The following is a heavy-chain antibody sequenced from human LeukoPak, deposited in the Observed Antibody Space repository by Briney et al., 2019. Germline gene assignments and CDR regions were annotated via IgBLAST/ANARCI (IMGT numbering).Heavy chain of an antibody. D-gene: IGHD1-20*01. CDR3: AMFSYVSGTTIS. Sequence: GGSLRLSCAASGFTFSSYWMHWVRQAPGKGLVWVSRVKSDGSVTNYADSVKGRFTISRDNAKNTLYLQMSSLRAEDTAVYYCAMFSYVSGTTISWGQGTLVTVSS. CDR2: VKSDGSVT. V-gene: IGHV3-74*01. J-gene: IGHJ4*02. CDR1: GFTFSSYW.